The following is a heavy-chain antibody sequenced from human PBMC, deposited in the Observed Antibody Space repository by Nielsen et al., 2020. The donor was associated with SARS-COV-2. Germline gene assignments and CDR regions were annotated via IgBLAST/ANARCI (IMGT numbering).Heavy chain of an antibody. Sequence: GESLKISCAASGFTFSSYWMHWVRQAPGKGLEWVAVISYDGSNKYYADSVKGRFTISRDNSKNTLYLQMNSLRAEDTAVYYCARGQTTVTTYLDYWGQGTLVTVSS. J-gene: IGHJ4*02. CDR3: ARGQTTVTTYLDY. CDR1: GFTFSSYW. CDR2: ISYDGSNK. V-gene: IGHV3-30-3*01. D-gene: IGHD4-11*01.